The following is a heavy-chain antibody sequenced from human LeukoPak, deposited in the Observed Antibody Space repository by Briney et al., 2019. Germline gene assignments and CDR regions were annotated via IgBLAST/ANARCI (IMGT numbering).Heavy chain of an antibody. CDR2: INSDGYST. CDR1: GFTFSNYW. J-gene: IGHJ4*02. V-gene: IGHV3-74*01. CDR3: ASPYSGSYYGFDY. Sequence: GGSLRLSCAASGFTFSNYWMHWVRQAPGKGLVWVSRINSDGYSTSYADSVKGRFTISRDNAKNTLYLQMNNLRAEDTAVYYCASPYSGSYYGFDYWGQGTLVTVSS. D-gene: IGHD1-26*01.